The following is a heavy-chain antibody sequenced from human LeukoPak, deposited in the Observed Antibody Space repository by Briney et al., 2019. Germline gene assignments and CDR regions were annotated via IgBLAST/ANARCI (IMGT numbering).Heavy chain of an antibody. V-gene: IGHV4-30-2*01. D-gene: IGHD6-13*01. J-gene: IGHJ4*02. Sequence: PSETLSLTCTVSGGSISSSSYYWGWIRQPPGKGLEWIGYIYHSGSTYYNPSLKSRVTISVDRSKNQFSLKLSSVTAADTAVYYRAGSRWGRKIYFDYWGQGTLVTVSS. CDR3: AGSRWGRKIYFDY. CDR2: IYHSGST. CDR1: GGSISSSSYY.